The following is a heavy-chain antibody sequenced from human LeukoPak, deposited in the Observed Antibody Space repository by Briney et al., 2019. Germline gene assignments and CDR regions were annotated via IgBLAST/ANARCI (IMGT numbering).Heavy chain of an antibody. J-gene: IGHJ5*02. D-gene: IGHD3-10*01. V-gene: IGHV4-59*01. CDR1: GGSITSYY. CDR2: IYYSGST. Sequence: SETLSLTCTVSGGSITSYYWSWIRQPPGKGLAWIGYIYYSGSTNYNPSLKSRVTISVDTSKNQFSLKLSSVTAADTAVYYCARGGVNYKIAGPWGQGALVTVSS. CDR3: ARGGVNYKIAGP.